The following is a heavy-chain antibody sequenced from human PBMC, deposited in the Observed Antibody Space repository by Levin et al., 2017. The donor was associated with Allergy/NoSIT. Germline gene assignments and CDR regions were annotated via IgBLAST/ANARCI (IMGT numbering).Heavy chain of an antibody. CDR2: IYSGGST. CDR3: ARLTTVTTEDY. CDR1: GFTVSSNY. V-gene: IGHV3-66*01. J-gene: IGHJ4*02. Sequence: GGSLRLSCAASGFTVSSNYMSWVRQAPGKGLEWVSVIYSGGSTYYADSVKGRFTISRDNSKNTLYLQMNSLRAEDTAVYYCARLTTVTTEDYWGQGTLVTVSS. D-gene: IGHD4-17*01.